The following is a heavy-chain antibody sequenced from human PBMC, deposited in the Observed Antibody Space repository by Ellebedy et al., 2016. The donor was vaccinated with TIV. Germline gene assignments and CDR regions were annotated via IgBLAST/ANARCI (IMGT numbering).Heavy chain of an antibody. CDR1: GFTFTNAW. CDR3: TTDLTLIVVVTAIDAFDI. V-gene: IGHV3-15*07. Sequence: GESLKISCAASGFTFTNAWMNWVRQAPGKGLEWVGRIKSKIDGGTTDYAAPVKDRFTISRDDSKHTLYLQMNSLKTGETAVYYCTTDLTLIVVVTAIDAFDIWGQGTMVTVSS. CDR2: IKSKIDGGTT. J-gene: IGHJ3*02. D-gene: IGHD2-21*02.